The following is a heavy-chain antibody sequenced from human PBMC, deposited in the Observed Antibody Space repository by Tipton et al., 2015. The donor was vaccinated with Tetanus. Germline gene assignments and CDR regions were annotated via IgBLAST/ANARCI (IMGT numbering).Heavy chain of an antibody. Sequence: TLSLTCTVSGGSISSDGAYWSWIRQHPGEGLEWIGYISNSGSTYYNPSLKSRVTISVDTSQKQISLKVNSVTAADTAMYYCVTVNFPNCYHYGMDVWGQGTTVTVSS. CDR3: VTVNFPNCYHYGMDV. CDR2: ISNSGST. J-gene: IGHJ6*02. V-gene: IGHV4-31*03. D-gene: IGHD1-1*01. CDR1: GGSISSDGAY.